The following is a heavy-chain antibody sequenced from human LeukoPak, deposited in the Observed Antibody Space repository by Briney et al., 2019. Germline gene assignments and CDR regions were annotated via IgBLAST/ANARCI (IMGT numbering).Heavy chain of an antibody. D-gene: IGHD5-24*01. Sequence: SETLSLTCAVYGGSFSGYYWSWIRQPPRKGLEWIGEINHSGSTNYNPSLKSRVTISVDTSKNQFSLKLSSVTAADTAVYYCARESRERWLQFSYYYYMDVWGKGTTVTVSS. CDR1: GGSFSGYY. V-gene: IGHV4-34*01. CDR2: INHSGST. J-gene: IGHJ6*03. CDR3: ARESRERWLQFSYYYYMDV.